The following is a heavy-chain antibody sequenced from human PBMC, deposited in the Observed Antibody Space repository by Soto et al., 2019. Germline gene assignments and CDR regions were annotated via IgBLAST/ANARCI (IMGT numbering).Heavy chain of an antibody. CDR3: ARARATIAAAAIFDC. Sequence: QVQLQESGPGLVKPSGTLSLTCAVSGGSISTSNWWSWVRQPPGKGLEWIGEVYRTGSTNYNPYLESRVIVSVDKSKNQFSLKLTSVTAADTAVYYCARARATIAAAAIFDCWGQGTLVTVSS. CDR1: GGSISTSNW. CDR2: VYRTGST. V-gene: IGHV4-4*02. J-gene: IGHJ4*02. D-gene: IGHD6-13*01.